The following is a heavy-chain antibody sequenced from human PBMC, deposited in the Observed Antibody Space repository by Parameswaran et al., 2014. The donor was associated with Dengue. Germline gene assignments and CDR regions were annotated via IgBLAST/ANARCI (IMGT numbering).Heavy chain of an antibody. CDR1: GGTFSSYA. CDR3: ARGRMYYYDSSGYGAMGY. D-gene: IGHD3-22*01. CDR2: IIPIFGTA. Sequence: ASVKVSCKASGGTFSSYAISWVRQAPGQGLEWMGGIIPIFGTANYAQKFQGRVTITADKSTSTAYMELSSLRSEDTAVYYCARGRMYYYDSSGYGAMGYWGQGTLVTVSS. V-gene: IGHV1-69*06. J-gene: IGHJ4*02.